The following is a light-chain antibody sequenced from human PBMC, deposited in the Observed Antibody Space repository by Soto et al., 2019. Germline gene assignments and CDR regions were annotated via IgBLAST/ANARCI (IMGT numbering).Light chain of an antibody. J-gene: IGLJ2*01. CDR1: SSDVGGYNY. CDR2: YVS. CDR3: SSYTSSSPV. V-gene: IGLV2-14*01. Sequence: QSVLTQPASVSGSPGQSITISCTGTSSDVGGYNYVSWYQQHPGKAPKLMIYYVSNRPPGVSNRFSGSKSGNTASLTISGLQAEDEADYYCSSYTSSSPVFGGGTKLTVL.